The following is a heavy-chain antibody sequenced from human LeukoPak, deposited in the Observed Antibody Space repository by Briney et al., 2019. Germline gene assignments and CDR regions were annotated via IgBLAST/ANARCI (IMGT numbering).Heavy chain of an antibody. V-gene: IGHV1-3*01. D-gene: IGHD6-13*01. Sequence: ASVKVSCKASGYTFTSYAMHWVRQAPGQRLEWMGWINAGNGNTKYSQEFQGRVTITRDTSASTAYMELSRLRSDDTAVYYCARGSIAAAGTGSGRVVVTALYWGQGTLVTVSS. CDR2: INAGNGNT. CDR3: ARGSIAAAGTGSGRVVVTALY. CDR1: GYTFTSYA. J-gene: IGHJ4*02.